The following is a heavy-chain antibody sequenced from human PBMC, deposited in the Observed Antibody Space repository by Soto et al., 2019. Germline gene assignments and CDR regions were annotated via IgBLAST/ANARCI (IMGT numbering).Heavy chain of an antibody. Sequence: QLQLQESGPGLVKPSETLSLTCTVSGGSISSSSYYWGWIRQPPGKGLEWIGSIYYSGSTYYNPSLKSRVTISVDTSKNQFSVKLSSVTAADTAVYYCARPHRTIFGVVDAFDIWGQGTMVTVSS. CDR2: IYYSGST. CDR3: ARPHRTIFGVVDAFDI. D-gene: IGHD3-3*01. J-gene: IGHJ3*02. CDR1: GGSISSSSYY. V-gene: IGHV4-39*01.